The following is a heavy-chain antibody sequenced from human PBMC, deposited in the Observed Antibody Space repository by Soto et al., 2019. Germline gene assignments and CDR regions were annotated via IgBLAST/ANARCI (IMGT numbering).Heavy chain of an antibody. CDR3: ARDRYSSSSGNFDY. J-gene: IGHJ4*02. D-gene: IGHD6-6*01. V-gene: IGHV3-64*01. CDR1: GFTFSSYA. Sequence: GSLRLSCAASGFTFSSYAMHWVRQAPGKGLEYVSAISSNGGSTYYANSVKGRFTISRDNSKNTLYLQMGSLRAEDMAVYYCARDRYSSSSGNFDYWGQGTLVTVSS. CDR2: ISSNGGST.